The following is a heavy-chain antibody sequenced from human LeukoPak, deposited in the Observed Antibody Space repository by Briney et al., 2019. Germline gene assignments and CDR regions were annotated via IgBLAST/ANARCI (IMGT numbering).Heavy chain of an antibody. J-gene: IGHJ4*02. CDR3: VKLSSGSGSKFGFDS. V-gene: IGHV3-48*01. D-gene: IGHD6-19*01. CDR2: ISSSSSTI. CDR1: GFTFSSYS. Sequence: GGSLRLSCAASGFTFSSYSMNWVRQAPGKGLEWVSYISSSSSTIYYADSVKGRFTISRDNAKNSLYLQMNSLRAEDTAVYYCVKLSSGSGSKFGFDSWGQGTLVTVSS.